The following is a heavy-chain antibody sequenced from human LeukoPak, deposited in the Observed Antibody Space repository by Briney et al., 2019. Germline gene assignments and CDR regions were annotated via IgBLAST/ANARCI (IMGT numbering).Heavy chain of an antibody. CDR2: IYYSGST. CDR3: ARRRYRDYFDY. Sequence: SETLSLTCTVSGGSISSNYWSWLRQPPGKGLEWIGYIYYSGSTNYNPSLKSRVTISVDTSKNQFSLKLSSVTAADTAVYYCARRRYRDYFDYWGQGTLVTVSS. CDR1: GGSISSNY. J-gene: IGHJ4*02. D-gene: IGHD1-26*01. V-gene: IGHV4-59*08.